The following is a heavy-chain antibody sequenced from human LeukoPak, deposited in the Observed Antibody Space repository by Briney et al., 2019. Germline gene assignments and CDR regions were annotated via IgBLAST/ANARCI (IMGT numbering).Heavy chain of an antibody. CDR1: GFTFSSYG. CDR2: IKQDGGEK. J-gene: IGHJ5*01. CDR3: AKEGVRGYSYGYGTRNKWFDF. D-gene: IGHD5-18*01. V-gene: IGHV3-7*01. Sequence: GGSLRLSCAASGFTFSSYGMHWVRQAPGKGLVWVANIKQDGGEKYYVDSVKGRFTISRDNAKNSLYLQMNSLRTEDTAVYYCAKEGVRGYSYGYGTRNKWFDFWGQGTLVTVSS.